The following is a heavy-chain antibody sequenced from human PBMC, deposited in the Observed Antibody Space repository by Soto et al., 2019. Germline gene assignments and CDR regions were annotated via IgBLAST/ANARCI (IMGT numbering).Heavy chain of an antibody. CDR3: ATWHEREHAYDV. CDR1: GFTISGKKY. J-gene: IGHJ3*01. Sequence: DVLLVESGGGLIQPGESLRLSCAAFGFTISGKKYVAWVRQAPGKGLEWVSALYDIDGSFYADSVKGRFTTSSDSSKTTVYLQMNDLRPDDTAVYYCATWHEREHAYDVWGLGTTVTVSS. V-gene: IGHV3-53*01. D-gene: IGHD1-1*01. CDR2: LYDIDGS.